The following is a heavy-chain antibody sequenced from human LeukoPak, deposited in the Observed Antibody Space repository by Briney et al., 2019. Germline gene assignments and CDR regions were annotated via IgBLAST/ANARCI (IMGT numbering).Heavy chain of an antibody. J-gene: IGHJ6*04. D-gene: IGHD2-21*02. CDR1: GYTFTSYA. CDR2: INPNSGGT. CDR3: ARDNREVRGGDCFDV. Sequence: ASVKVSCKASGYTFTSYAMHWVRQAPGQRLEWMGWINPNSGGTNYAQKFQGGVTMTRDTSITTAYMELSRLRSDDTAVYYCARDNREVRGGDCFDVWGKGTTVTVSS. V-gene: IGHV1-2*02.